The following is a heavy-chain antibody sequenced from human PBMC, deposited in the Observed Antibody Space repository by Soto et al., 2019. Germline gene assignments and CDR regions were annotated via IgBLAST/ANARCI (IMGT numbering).Heavy chain of an antibody. CDR2: MNPNSGNT. CDR1: GYTFTSYD. Sequence: ASGKISCKASGYTFTSYDINWVRQATGQGLEWMGWMNPNSGNTGYAQKFQGRVTMTRNTSISTAYMELSSLRSEDTAVYYCARVGWAYNFWSGYYPQFYYYYYGMDVWGEGTTVTVSS. J-gene: IGHJ6*04. CDR3: ARVGWAYNFWSGYYPQFYYYYYGMDV. V-gene: IGHV1-8*01. D-gene: IGHD3-3*01.